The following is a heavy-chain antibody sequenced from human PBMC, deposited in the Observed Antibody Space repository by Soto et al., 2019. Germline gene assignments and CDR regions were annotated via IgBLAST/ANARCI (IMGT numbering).Heavy chain of an antibody. D-gene: IGHD6-6*01. CDR2: ISSWSNYI. CDR3: ARASDRGPRPHDF. Sequence: EVQLVESGGGLVKPGGSLRLSCAASGFTFNTYSMIWVRRAPGKGLEWVSFISSWSNYIYYADSVKGRFTISRDNAKNSLYLQMNSLRAEDTAVYYYARASDRGPRPHDFWCQRTRVTVSS. CDR1: GFTFNTYS. J-gene: IGHJ4*02. V-gene: IGHV3-21*01.